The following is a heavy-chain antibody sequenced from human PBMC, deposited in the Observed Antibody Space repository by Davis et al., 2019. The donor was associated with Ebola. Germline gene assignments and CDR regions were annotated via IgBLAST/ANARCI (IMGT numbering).Heavy chain of an antibody. CDR1: GGSFSGYY. D-gene: IGHD3-3*01. CDR3: ARVPLYSADYTWYFDL. J-gene: IGHJ2*01. CDR2: INHSGST. Sequence: PSETLSLTCAVYGGSFSGYYWSWIRQPPGKGLEWIGEINHSGSTNYNPSLKSRVTISVDTSKNQFSLKLSSVTAADTAVYYCARVPLYSADYTWYFDLWGRGTLVTVSS. V-gene: IGHV4-34*01.